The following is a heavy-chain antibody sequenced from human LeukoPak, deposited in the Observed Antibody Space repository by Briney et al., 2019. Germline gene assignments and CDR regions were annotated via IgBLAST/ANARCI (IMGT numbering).Heavy chain of an antibody. CDR2: IYTSGST. V-gene: IGHV4-59*10. Sequence: SETLSLTCAVYGGSFSGYYWSWIRQPAGKGLEWIGRIYTSGSTNYNPSLKSRVTMSVDTSKNQFSLKLSSVTAADTAVYYCAAWAAAGTRAFDYWGQGTLVTVSS. J-gene: IGHJ4*02. D-gene: IGHD6-13*01. CDR3: AAWAAAGTRAFDY. CDR1: GGSFSGYY.